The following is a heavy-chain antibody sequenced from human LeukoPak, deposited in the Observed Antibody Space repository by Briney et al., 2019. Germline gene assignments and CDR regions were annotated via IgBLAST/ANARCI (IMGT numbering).Heavy chain of an antibody. CDR1: GFTFSSYG. D-gene: IGHD2-2*01. Sequence: GGSLRLSCAASGFTFSSYGMHWVRQAPGKGLEWVAFIRYDGSNKYYADSVKGRFTISRDNSKNTLYLQMNSLRAEDTAVYYCAKLAKGRPGDCSSTSCPLFDYWGQGTLVTVSS. V-gene: IGHV3-30*02. J-gene: IGHJ4*02. CDR2: IRYDGSNK. CDR3: AKLAKGRPGDCSSTSCPLFDY.